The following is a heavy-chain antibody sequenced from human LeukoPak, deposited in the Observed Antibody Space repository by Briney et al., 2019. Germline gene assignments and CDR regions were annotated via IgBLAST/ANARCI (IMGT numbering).Heavy chain of an antibody. V-gene: IGHV3-48*01. CDR3: ARDAAPYDFWSGYYHY. Sequence: GGSLRLSCAASGFTFSSYSMNWVRQAPGKGLEWVSYISSSSSTIYYADSVKGRFTISRDNAKNSLYLQMNSLRAEDTAVYYCARDAAPYDFWSGYYHYWGQGTLVTVSS. D-gene: IGHD3-3*01. CDR2: ISSSSSTI. J-gene: IGHJ4*02. CDR1: GFTFSSYS.